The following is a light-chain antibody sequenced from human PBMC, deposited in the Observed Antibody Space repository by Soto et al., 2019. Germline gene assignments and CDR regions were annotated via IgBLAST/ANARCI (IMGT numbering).Light chain of an antibody. V-gene: IGKV4-1*01. Sequence: DIVMTQSPDSLALSLGERATMNCKSSQSVLYSSDNKNYLAWYQHKPGQPPKLLIYWASTRESGVPDRFSGSGSGTDFTLTISSLQAEDVAVYYCQQYYSTPHSFGGGTKVEIK. CDR2: WAS. J-gene: IGKJ4*01. CDR1: QSVLYSSDNKNY. CDR3: QQYYSTPHS.